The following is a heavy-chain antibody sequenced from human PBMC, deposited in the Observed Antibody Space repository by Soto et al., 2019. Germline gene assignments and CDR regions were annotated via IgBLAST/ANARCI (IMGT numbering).Heavy chain of an antibody. V-gene: IGHV3-53*02. Sequence: EVQVLATGGGLIQPGGSLRLSRAASGFTVNSNYMSWVRQAPGEGLQWVSITNTGGTTYYAVSVKGRLTVSRDNSKNTLYLQMNSLRAGDTAVYYCAKGAGFIVPVWGQGTTVSVSS. CDR1: GFTVNSNY. CDR3: AKGAGFIVPV. D-gene: IGHD2-21*01. J-gene: IGHJ6*01. CDR2: TNTGGTT.